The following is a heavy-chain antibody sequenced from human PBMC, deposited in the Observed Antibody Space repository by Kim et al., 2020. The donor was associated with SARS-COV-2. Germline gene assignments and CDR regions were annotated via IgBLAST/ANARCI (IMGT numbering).Heavy chain of an antibody. V-gene: IGHV3-33*01. CDR2: VWFDGSNN. CDR3: ARALGWGHYSGMDV. Sequence: GGSLRLSCAASGFTFSTYGMHWVRQAPGKGLEWVAIVWFDGSNNYYADSVKGRFTISRDNSKNMLYLQMNSLRAEDTAVYYCARALGWGHYSGMDVWGQGTTVTVSS. J-gene: IGHJ6*02. D-gene: IGHD3-16*01. CDR1: GFTFSTYG.